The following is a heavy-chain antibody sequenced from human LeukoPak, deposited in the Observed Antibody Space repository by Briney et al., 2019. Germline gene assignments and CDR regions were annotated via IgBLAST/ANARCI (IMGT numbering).Heavy chain of an antibody. J-gene: IGHJ5*02. CDR2: IYYTERT. CDR1: GGSLSSYW. V-gene: IGHV4-59*01. D-gene: IGHD3-10*01. CDR3: ARSGDPVLQDL. Sequence: SETLSLTCTVSGGSLSSYWWTWIRQPPGKGLEWIGYIYYTERTSYKPSLKGRLSISLDTSRNQFSLKLNSVTAADTAVYYCARSGDPVLQDLWRQATLVSDS.